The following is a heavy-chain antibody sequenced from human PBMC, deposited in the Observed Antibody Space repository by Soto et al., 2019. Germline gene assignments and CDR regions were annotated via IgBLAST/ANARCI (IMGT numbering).Heavy chain of an antibody. J-gene: IGHJ4*02. Sequence: VPVSCKASGFTFTRYDINCVRQATGQGLEWMGGMNPNSGNTGYAQKFQGRVTMTRNTSISTAYMELSSLRSEDTAVYYCARTLYGDNVDYWGQGTLVTVSS. CDR3: ARTLYGDNVDY. D-gene: IGHD4-17*01. V-gene: IGHV1-8*01. CDR1: GFTFTRYD. CDR2: MNPNSGNT.